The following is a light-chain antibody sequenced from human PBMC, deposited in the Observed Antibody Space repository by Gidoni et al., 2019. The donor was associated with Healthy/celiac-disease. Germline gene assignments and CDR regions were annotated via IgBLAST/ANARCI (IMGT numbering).Light chain of an antibody. V-gene: IGKV1-39*01. J-gene: IGKJ4*01. CDR1: KSTSSY. Sequence: DIQMTQSPSSLSASVGDRVTITCRASKSTSSYLNWYQQKPGKAPKLLIYAASSLQSGVPSRFSGSGSGTDCTLTISSLQPEDFATYYCQQSYSTPLTFGGGTKVEIK. CDR2: AAS. CDR3: QQSYSTPLT.